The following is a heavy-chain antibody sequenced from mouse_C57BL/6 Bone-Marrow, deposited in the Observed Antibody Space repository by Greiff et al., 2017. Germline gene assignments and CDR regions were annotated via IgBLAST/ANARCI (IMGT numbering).Heavy chain of an antibody. J-gene: IGHJ2*01. Sequence: QVHVKQSGAELVRPGASVTLSCKASGYTFTDYEMHWVKQTPVHGLEWIGAIDPETGGTAYNQKFKGKATLTVDTSSSTAYMQLSSLTSEDSAVYYCARVGYWGQGTTLTVSS. CDR3: ARVGY. CDR2: IDPETGGT. V-gene: IGHV1-15*01. CDR1: GYTFTDYE.